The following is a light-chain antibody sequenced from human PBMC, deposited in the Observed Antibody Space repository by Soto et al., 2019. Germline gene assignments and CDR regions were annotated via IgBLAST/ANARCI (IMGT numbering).Light chain of an antibody. J-gene: IGKJ4*01. Sequence: EIVITQSPATLSVSPGERATLSCRASQSVSSNLAWYQQKPGQAPRLLIYGASTRATGIPARFSGSGSGTEFTLTISSLQSEDFAVYYCQQYNNCPLTFGGGTKVDIK. V-gene: IGKV3-15*01. CDR2: GAS. CDR1: QSVSSN. CDR3: QQYNNCPLT.